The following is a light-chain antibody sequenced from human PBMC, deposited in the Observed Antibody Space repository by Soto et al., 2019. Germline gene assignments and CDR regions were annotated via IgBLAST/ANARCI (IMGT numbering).Light chain of an antibody. CDR3: SSYTSSSTYV. CDR2: DVS. V-gene: IGLV2-14*03. J-gene: IGLJ1*01. CDR1: SSDVGAYNY. Sequence: QFALTQPASVSGSPGQSITISCTGTSSDVGAYNYVSWYQHHPGNAPKPMIYDVSNRPSGVSNRFSGSKSGNTASLTISGLQAEDEADYYCSSYTSSSTYVFGTGTKVTVL.